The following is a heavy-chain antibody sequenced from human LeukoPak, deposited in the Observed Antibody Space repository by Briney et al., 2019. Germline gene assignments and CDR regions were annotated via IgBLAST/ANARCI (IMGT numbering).Heavy chain of an antibody. Sequence: PSETLSLTCTVSGGSISSYYWSWIRQPAGKGLEWVGRSYSSGSTNYNPSLKSRVTMSVDTSKNQFSLTLSSVTAADTAAYYCARGADWFDPWGQGTLVTVSS. V-gene: IGHV4-4*07. CDR2: SYSSGST. D-gene: IGHD6-19*01. CDR1: GGSISSYY. J-gene: IGHJ5*02. CDR3: ARGADWFDP.